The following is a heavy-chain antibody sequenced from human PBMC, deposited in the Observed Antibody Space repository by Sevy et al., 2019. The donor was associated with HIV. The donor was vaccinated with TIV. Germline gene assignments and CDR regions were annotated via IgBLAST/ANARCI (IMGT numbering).Heavy chain of an antibody. CDR2: IRGSGGST. CDR1: GFTFSSYA. D-gene: IGHD1-26*01. V-gene: IGHV3-23*01. J-gene: IGHJ3*02. Sequence: GGYLRLSCAASGFTFSSYAMSWVRQAPGKGLEWLSAIRGSGGSTYYADSVKGRFTISRDNSKNTLYLQMNSLRAEDTAVYYCAKDLISGSYGGAFDIWGQGTMVTVSS. CDR3: AKDLISGSYGGAFDI.